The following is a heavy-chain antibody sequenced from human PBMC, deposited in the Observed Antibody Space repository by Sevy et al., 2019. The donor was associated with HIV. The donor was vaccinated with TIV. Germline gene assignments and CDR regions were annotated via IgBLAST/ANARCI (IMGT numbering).Heavy chain of an antibody. CDR3: VREYEGGTAAAGGGFDY. CDR2: IRQDGSEK. V-gene: IGHV3-7*01. J-gene: IGHJ4*02. D-gene: IGHD6-13*01. Sequence: GGSLRLSCAASEFTFSGYWMNWVRQAPGKGLEWVANIRQDGSEKYYVDSVKGRITISRDNAKNSLFLQMNSLTADDTAVYYCVREYEGGTAAAGGGFDYWGQGTLVTVSS. CDR1: EFTFSGYW.